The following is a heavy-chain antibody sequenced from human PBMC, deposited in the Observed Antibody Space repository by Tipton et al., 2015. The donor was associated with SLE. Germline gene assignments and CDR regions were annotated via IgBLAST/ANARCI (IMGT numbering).Heavy chain of an antibody. CDR3: ARATGGNWYVDL. CDR2: ISIDGIST. V-gene: IGHV3-74*01. Sequence: SLRLSCAASGFTLSTNWMHWVRQAQGKGLVWVSRISIDGISTTYADSVKGRFTISRDDATNTVYLQMSGLRVEDTAVYYCARATGGNWYVDLWGRGTLVTVSS. D-gene: IGHD1-1*01. CDR1: GFTLSTNW. J-gene: IGHJ2*01.